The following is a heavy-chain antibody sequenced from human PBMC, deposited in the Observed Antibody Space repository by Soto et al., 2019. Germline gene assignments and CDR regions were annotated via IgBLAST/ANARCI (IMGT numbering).Heavy chain of an antibody. D-gene: IGHD5-18*01. CDR2: IYYSGNT. Sequence: SETLSLTCTVSGGSISSSSSYWGWIRQPPGKGLEWVGCIYYSGNTNYNPSLGSRVTISVDTSKNQFSLKLSSVTAADTAVYYCARDRGYSYGTFDYWGQGTLVTVSS. CDR1: GGSISSSSSY. V-gene: IGHV4-39*07. J-gene: IGHJ4*02. CDR3: ARDRGYSYGTFDY.